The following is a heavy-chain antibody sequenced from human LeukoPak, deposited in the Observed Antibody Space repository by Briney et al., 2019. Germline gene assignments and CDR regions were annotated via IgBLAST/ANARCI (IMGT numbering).Heavy chain of an antibody. D-gene: IGHD3-10*01. CDR1: GFTVGSTY. Sequence: GGSLRLSCAASGFTVGSTYMSWVRQAPGKGLEWVSVIYTGGGTYYADSVKGRFTISRDNPKNTLYLLMNSLRAGDTAVYYCAGRTRLAQGVHYMDVWGKGTTVTVSS. V-gene: IGHV3-53*01. CDR3: AGRTRLAQGVHYMDV. CDR2: IYTGGGT. J-gene: IGHJ6*03.